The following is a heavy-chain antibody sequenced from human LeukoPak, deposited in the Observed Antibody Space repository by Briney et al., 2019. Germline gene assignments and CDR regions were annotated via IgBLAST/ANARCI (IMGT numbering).Heavy chain of an antibody. CDR2: IYPGDSDT. J-gene: IGHJ4*02. CDR1: RYSFTSYW. Sequence: GESLQISSQGSRYSFTSYWIGWVRPMPGKGRGWMGIIYPGDSDTRYSPSFQGQVTISADKSISTAYLQWSSLKASDTAMYYCARRRRWLQSELDYWGQGTLVTVSS. D-gene: IGHD5-24*01. CDR3: ARRRRWLQSELDY. V-gene: IGHV5-51*01.